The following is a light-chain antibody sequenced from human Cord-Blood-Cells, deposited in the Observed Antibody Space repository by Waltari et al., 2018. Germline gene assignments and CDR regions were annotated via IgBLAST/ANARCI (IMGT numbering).Light chain of an antibody. CDR2: DVS. CDR3: CSYAGSYVV. V-gene: IGLV2-14*01. Sequence: QSALTQPASVSGSPGQSITIPCTGTSRHVGGYNYVSWYQQHPGKATKLMIYDVSKRPSGVSNRFSGSKSGNTASLTISGLQAEDEADYYCCSYAGSYVVFGGGTKLTVL. CDR1: SRHVGGYNY. J-gene: IGLJ2*01.